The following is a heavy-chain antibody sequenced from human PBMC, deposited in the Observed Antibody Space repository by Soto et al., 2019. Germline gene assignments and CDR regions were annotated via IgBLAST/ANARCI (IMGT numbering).Heavy chain of an antibody. D-gene: IGHD6-19*01. CDR3: ESDTAEYDSGWYIAR. J-gene: IGHJ4*02. CDR2: ISSRSSLI. CDR1: GFSFSSHS. V-gene: IGHV3-21*06. Sequence: GGSLRLSCAASGFSFSSHSFYWVRQAPGQGLEWVAYISSRSSLILYADSVRGRFVISRDNALNSLYLQMNSPRDEDTAIYYCESDTAEYDSGWYIARWGQGTPVTVS.